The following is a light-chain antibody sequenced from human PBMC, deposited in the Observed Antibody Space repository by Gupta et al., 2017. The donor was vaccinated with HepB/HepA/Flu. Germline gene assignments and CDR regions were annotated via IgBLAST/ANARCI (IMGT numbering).Light chain of an antibody. CDR1: SSNIGNDN. V-gene: IGLV1-47*02. J-gene: IGLJ1*01. CDR3: VGWDDSLSGYV. CDR2: NDN. Sequence: QPVLPQPPSASGTPGQTVTISCSGSSSNIGNDNAYWYQQLPGTAPKLLIYNDNQRPSGVPDRFSGSKSGTTASLAISGLRSEDEADYYCVGWDDSLSGYVFGAGTKVTVL.